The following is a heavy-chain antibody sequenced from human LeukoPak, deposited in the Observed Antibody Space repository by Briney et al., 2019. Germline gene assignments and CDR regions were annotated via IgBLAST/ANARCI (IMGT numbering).Heavy chain of an antibody. J-gene: IGHJ4*02. V-gene: IGHV1-46*01. Sequence: ASVKVSCKASGYTFTSYYIHWVRQAPGQGLEWMGIINPSGETTSYAQKFQDRVTVTRDMSTSTVYLELSSLRSEDTAVYYCARVSEGGGSFNALDYWGQGTLVTVSS. CDR2: INPSGETT. CDR1: GYTFTSYY. D-gene: IGHD2-15*01. CDR3: ARVSEGGGSFNALDY.